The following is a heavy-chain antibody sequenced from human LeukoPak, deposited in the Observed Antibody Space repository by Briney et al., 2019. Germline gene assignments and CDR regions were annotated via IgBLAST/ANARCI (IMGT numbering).Heavy chain of an antibody. Sequence: PGGSLRLSCAASGFTFSNYAMHWVRQAPGKGPEWVAVISYDGSNKYYTDSVKGRFSISRDNSKNTLYLEMNSLRLEDTAVYYCARDGEQWLVTWFDPWGQGTLVTVAS. CDR3: ARDGEQWLVTWFDP. CDR2: ISYDGSNK. CDR1: GFTFSNYA. D-gene: IGHD6-19*01. J-gene: IGHJ5*02. V-gene: IGHV3-30-3*01.